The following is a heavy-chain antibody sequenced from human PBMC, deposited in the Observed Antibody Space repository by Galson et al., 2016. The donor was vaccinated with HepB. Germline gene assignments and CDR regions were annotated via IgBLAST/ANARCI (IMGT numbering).Heavy chain of an antibody. J-gene: IGHJ4*01. CDR3: ARDCYYICYTEASGCDF. Sequence: SLRLSCAASGFAFSSYSMNWVRQAPGKGLEWVSYISSRSSTQYYADSVKGRFTISRDNVQNSLYLHMNSVRAEDTAVYYCARDCYYICYTEASGCDFWGHGALGTVSS. CDR1: GFAFSSYS. CDR2: ISSRSSTQ. D-gene: IGHD2-21*01. V-gene: IGHV3-48*01.